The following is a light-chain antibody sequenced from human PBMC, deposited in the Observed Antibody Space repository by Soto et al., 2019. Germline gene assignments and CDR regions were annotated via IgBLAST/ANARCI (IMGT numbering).Light chain of an antibody. CDR2: GAS. V-gene: IGKV3-20*01. J-gene: IGKJ4*01. CDR1: QSISSSY. Sequence: EIVLTQSPGTLSLSPGERATLSCRASQSISSSYLAWYQQKPGQAPRLLIYGASSRATGIPDRFSGSGSWTEFTLTISRLEPEDFAVYYCQQYGTSLLTFGGGTKVEIK. CDR3: QQYGTSLLT.